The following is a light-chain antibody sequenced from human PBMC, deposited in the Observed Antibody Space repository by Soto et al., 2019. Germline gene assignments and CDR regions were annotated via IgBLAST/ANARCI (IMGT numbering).Light chain of an antibody. CDR3: QQYSSWPPYT. J-gene: IGKJ2*01. Sequence: EIVMTQSPATLSVSPGERATLSCRASRRVSSNLAWYQQIPGQPPRLLIYGASARATGIPARFSGSGSGTEFTLTISSLQSEDFAVYYCQQYSSWPPYTFGQGTKLEIK. CDR2: GAS. V-gene: IGKV3-15*01. CDR1: RRVSSN.